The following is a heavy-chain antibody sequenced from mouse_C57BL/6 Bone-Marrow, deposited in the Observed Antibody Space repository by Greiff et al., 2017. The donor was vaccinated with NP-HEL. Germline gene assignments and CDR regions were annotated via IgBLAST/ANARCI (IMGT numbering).Heavy chain of an antibody. Sequence: EVKLVESGAELVRPGASVKLSCTASGFNIKDDYMHWVKQRPEQGLEWIGWIDPENGDTEYASKFQGKATITADTSSNTAYLQLSSLTSEDTAVYYCTTEKGFYWYFDVWGTGTTVTVSS. CDR2: IDPENGDT. V-gene: IGHV14-4*01. J-gene: IGHJ1*03. CDR1: GFNIKDDY. CDR3: TTEKGFYWYFDV. D-gene: IGHD3-3*01.